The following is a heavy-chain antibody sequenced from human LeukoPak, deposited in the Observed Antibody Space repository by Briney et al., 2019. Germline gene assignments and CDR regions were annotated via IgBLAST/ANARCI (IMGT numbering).Heavy chain of an antibody. CDR2: INHSGST. CDR1: GGSFSGYY. CDR3: ASSTYNWNPPDY. V-gene: IGHV4-34*01. D-gene: IGHD1-20*01. Sequence: KASETLSLTCAVYGGSFSGYYWSWSRQPPGKGLEWIGEINHSGSTNYNPSLKSRVTISVDTSKNQFSLKLSSVTAADTAVYYCASSTYNWNPPDYWGQGTLVTVSS. J-gene: IGHJ4*02.